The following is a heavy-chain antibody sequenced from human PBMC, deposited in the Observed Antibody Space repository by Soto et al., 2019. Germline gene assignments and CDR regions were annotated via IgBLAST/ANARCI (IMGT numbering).Heavy chain of an antibody. CDR3: ARGRYGDYGYFQH. V-gene: IGHV1-46*01. Sequence: ASVKVSCKASGYTFSTQGIMWVRQAPGQGLEWMGWISGGSTSYAQKFQGRVTMTRDTSTSTVYMELSSLRSEDTAVYYCARGRYGDYGYFQHWGQGTLVTVSS. CDR1: GYTFSTQG. J-gene: IGHJ1*01. CDR2: ISGGST. D-gene: IGHD4-17*01.